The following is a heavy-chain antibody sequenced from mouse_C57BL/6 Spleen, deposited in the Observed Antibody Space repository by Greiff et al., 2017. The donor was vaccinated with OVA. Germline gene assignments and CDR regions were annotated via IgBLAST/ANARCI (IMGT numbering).Heavy chain of an antibody. D-gene: IGHD1-1*01. V-gene: IGHV1-82*01. CDR3: ATTTVPAWFAY. CDR2: IYPGDGDT. Sequence: VQLQQSGPELVKPGALVKISCKASGYAFSSSWMNWVKQRPGKGLEWIGRIYPGDGDTNYNGKFKGKATLTADKSSSTAYMQLSSLTSEDSAVYFCATTTVPAWFAYWGQGTLVTVSA. J-gene: IGHJ3*01. CDR1: GYAFSSSW.